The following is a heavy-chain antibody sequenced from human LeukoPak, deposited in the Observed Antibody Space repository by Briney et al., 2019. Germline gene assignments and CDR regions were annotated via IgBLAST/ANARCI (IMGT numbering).Heavy chain of an antibody. CDR3: VKDLIVGDYYSSDNYYLPDAFDI. D-gene: IGHD3-10*01. CDR2: FGGVSAST. CDR1: GFGFEVYV. V-gene: IGHV3-43*02. Sequence: PGGSLRFSCAPSGFGFEVYVMHWSRQVPGTGRAWLALFGGVSASTYYADSLKGRFTISRDNSYNSLYLQMDRLRIEDTALYYCVKDLIVGDYYSSDNYYLPDAFDIWGQGTMVTVSS. J-gene: IGHJ3*02.